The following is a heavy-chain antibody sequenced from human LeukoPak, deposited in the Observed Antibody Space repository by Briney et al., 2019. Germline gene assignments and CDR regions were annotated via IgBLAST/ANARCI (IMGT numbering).Heavy chain of an antibody. D-gene: IGHD6-19*01. CDR3: ASPFFRSGWYYFDY. V-gene: IGHV5-51*01. J-gene: IGHJ4*02. CDR1: GYSFSNYW. CDR2: FYPGDSDT. Sequence: GESLKISCKGSGYSFSNYWIGWVRQMPGKGLEWMGIFYPGDSDTTYSPSFQGQVTISADKSISTAYLQWSSLKASDTAMYYCASPFFRSGWYYFDYWGQGTLVTVSS.